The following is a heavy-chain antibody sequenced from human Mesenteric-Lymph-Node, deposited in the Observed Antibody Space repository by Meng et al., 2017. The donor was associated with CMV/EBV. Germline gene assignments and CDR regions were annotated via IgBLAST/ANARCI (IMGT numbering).Heavy chain of an antibody. J-gene: IGHJ4*02. D-gene: IGHD1-14*01. V-gene: IGHV3-43*01. CDR3: AKLAGGGTDSADY. CDR2: ISWDGSST. CDR1: GFAFGDHS. Sequence: GGSLKISCAAAGFAFGDHSMQWVRQPPGKALEWVSLISWDGSSTFYGDSVKGRFTISRDNSKNSLYLQMDSLRSEDSALYYCAKLAGGGTDSADYWGQGTLVTVSS.